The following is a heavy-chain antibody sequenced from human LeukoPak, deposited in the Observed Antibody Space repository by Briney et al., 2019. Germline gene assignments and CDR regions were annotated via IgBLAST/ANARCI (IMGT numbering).Heavy chain of an antibody. CDR2: INPNTGGT. D-gene: IGHD3-9*01. CDR3: ARGIKTWRLRYFEGWFDP. J-gene: IGHJ5*02. Sequence: ASVKVSCKASGYTFTSYDINWVRQATGQGLEWMGWINPNTGGTNYAQKFQGRVTMTRDTSISTAYMELSRLRSDDTAVYYCARGIKTWRLRYFEGWFDPWGQGTLVTVSS. CDR1: GYTFTSYD. V-gene: IGHV1-2*02.